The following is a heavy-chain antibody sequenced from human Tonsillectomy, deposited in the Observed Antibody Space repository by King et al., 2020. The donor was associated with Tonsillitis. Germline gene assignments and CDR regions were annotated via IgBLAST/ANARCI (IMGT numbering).Heavy chain of an antibody. CDR2: IYYSGST. V-gene: IGHV4-59*01. D-gene: IGHD2-21*01. J-gene: IGHJ6*02. Sequence: LQLQESGPGLVKPSETLSLTCTVSGGSISSYYWSWIRQPPGKGLEWIGYIYYSGSTDYNPSLKSRVTISVDTSKNQFSLNLRSVTAADTAVYYCARHRVKHSYYYGMDVWGQGTTVTVSS. CDR1: GGSISSYY. CDR3: ARHRVKHSYYYGMDV.